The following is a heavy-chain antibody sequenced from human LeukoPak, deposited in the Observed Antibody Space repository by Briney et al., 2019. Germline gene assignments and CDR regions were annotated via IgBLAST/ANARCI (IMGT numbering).Heavy chain of an antibody. Sequence: GGSLRLSCAASGFTFSTFWMYWVRQAPRKGLVWVSRITGDASSTSYADFVKGRFTISRDNAKNTLYLQMNSLSAEDTAVYYCARGYSGSGSSYWGQGSLVTVSS. J-gene: IGHJ4*02. CDR1: GFTFSTFW. CDR2: ITGDASST. V-gene: IGHV3-74*01. CDR3: ARGYSGSGSSY. D-gene: IGHD3-10*01.